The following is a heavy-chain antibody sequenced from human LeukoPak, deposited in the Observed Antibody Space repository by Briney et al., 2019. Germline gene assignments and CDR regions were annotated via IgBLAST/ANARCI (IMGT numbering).Heavy chain of an antibody. CDR2: ISGSGGST. Sequence: GGSLRLSCAASGFTFSYVWMSWVRQAPGKGLEWVSAISGSGGSTYYADSVKGRFTISRDNSKNTLYLQMNSLRAEDTAVYYCAKPKYQLLVNFDYWGQGTLVTVSS. CDR3: AKPKYQLLVNFDY. J-gene: IGHJ4*02. D-gene: IGHD2-2*01. CDR1: GFTFSYV. V-gene: IGHV3-23*01.